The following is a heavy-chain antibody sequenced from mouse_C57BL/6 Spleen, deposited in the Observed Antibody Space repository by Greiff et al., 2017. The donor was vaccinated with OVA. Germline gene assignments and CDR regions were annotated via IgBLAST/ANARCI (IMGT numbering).Heavy chain of an antibody. J-gene: IGHJ4*01. Sequence: EVKLVESGGGLVKPGGSLKLSCAASGFTFSDYGMHWVRQAPEKGLEWVAYISSGSSTIYYADTVKGRFTISRDNAKNTLFLQMTSLRSEDTAMYYCARPYDYDGDYYAMDYWGQGTSVTVSS. D-gene: IGHD2-4*01. V-gene: IGHV5-17*01. CDR1: GFTFSDYG. CDR3: ARPYDYDGDYYAMDY. CDR2: ISSGSSTI.